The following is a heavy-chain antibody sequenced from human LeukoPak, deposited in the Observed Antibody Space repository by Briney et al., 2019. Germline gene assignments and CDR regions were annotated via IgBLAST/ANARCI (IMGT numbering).Heavy chain of an antibody. V-gene: IGHV4-59*08. CDR3: TRLPTAIDAFDI. CDR2: IYYSGST. CDR1: GGSISSYY. J-gene: IGHJ3*02. D-gene: IGHD2-2*01. Sequence: SETLSLTCTVSGGSISSYYWSWIRQPPGKGLEWIGYIYYSGSTNYNPSLKSRVTISVDTSKNQFSLKLSSVTAADTAVYYCTRLPTAIDAFDIWGQGTMVTVSS.